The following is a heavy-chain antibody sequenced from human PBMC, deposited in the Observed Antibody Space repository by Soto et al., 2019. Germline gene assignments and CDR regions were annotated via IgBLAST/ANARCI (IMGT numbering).Heavy chain of an antibody. Sequence: SQTLSLTCAISGDTVSDNSATWNWIRQSPSRGLEWLGRTYYRSKWFNDYAVSVKSRIAINPDTSKNQFSLQLNSVTPEDTAVYYCTRDKYRVLDVWGQGTTVTVSS. V-gene: IGHV6-1*01. CDR1: GDTVSDNSAT. CDR2: TYYRSKWFN. D-gene: IGHD3-10*01. J-gene: IGHJ6*02. CDR3: TRDKYRVLDV.